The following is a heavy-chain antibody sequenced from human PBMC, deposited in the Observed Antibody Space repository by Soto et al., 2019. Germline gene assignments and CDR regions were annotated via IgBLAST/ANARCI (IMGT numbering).Heavy chain of an antibody. D-gene: IGHD2-2*02. Sequence: QVQLVQSGAEVKKPGASVKVSCKASGYYFTSYGISWVRQAPGQGLEWMGWISAYNGNTNYAQNLQGRVTMTTDTCTSTAYMELRRLRSDDTAVYYCARDHCSSTSCYSAVDYWGQGTLVTVSS. J-gene: IGHJ4*02. V-gene: IGHV1-18*04. CDR1: GYYFTSYG. CDR3: ARDHCSSTSCYSAVDY. CDR2: ISAYNGNT.